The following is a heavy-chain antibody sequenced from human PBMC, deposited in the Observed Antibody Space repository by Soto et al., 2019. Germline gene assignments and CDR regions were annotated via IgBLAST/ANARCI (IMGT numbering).Heavy chain of an antibody. D-gene: IGHD6-19*01. CDR3: AKTHQRQWLVLNTWSYYYYMDV. V-gene: IGHV3-30*18. CDR2: ISYDGSNK. J-gene: IGHJ6*03. Sequence: GGSLRLSCAASGFTFSSYGMHWVRQAPGKGLEWVAVISYDGSNKYYADSVKGRFTISRDNSKNTLYLQMNSLRAEDTAVYYCAKTHQRQWLVLNTWSYYYYMDVWGKGTTVTVSS. CDR1: GFTFSSYG.